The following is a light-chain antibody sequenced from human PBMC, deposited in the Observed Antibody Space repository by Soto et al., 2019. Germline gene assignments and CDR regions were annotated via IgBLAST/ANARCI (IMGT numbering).Light chain of an antibody. V-gene: IGLV1-44*01. Sequence: QSVLTQPPSASGTPGQRVTISCSGSSSNIGSNTVDWYRQLPGTAPKLLINSSDQRPSGVPDRFSGSKSGTSASLAISGLQSEDEAEYYCAAWDASLKGYVFGIGTKLTVL. CDR2: SSD. CDR3: AAWDASLKGYV. CDR1: SSNIGSNT. J-gene: IGLJ1*01.